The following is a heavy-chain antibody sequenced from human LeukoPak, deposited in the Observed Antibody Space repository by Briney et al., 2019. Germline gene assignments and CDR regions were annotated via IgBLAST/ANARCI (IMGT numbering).Heavy chain of an antibody. J-gene: IGHJ4*02. V-gene: IGHV4-38-2*01. Sequence: SETLSLTCAVSGFSLSSHSYWGWVRQPPGKGLEWIGSIYQSGDTYYNPSLKSRVSISIDMSGNQFSLRLTSVTAADTAFYYCAQVTMIVDLTQYSFDSWGQGTLVTVSS. CDR1: GFSLSSHSY. CDR3: AQVTMIVDLTQYSFDS. CDR2: IYQSGDT. D-gene: IGHD3-22*01.